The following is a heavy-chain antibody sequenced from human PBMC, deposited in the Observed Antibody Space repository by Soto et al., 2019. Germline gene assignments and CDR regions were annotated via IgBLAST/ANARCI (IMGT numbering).Heavy chain of an antibody. J-gene: IGHJ5*01. CDR3: ARDREDGSGTKYNWFDS. CDR2: TIPIFDTP. CDR1: GGTFGNLG. Sequence: ASVKVSCKASGGTFGNLGISWLRQAPGQGLEWMGGTIPIFDTPHYAEKFRDRLTIAADATSTAYMELTSPSSEDTATYYCARDREDGSGTKYNWFDSWGQGTLVTVSS. D-gene: IGHD3-10*01. V-gene: IGHV1-69*13.